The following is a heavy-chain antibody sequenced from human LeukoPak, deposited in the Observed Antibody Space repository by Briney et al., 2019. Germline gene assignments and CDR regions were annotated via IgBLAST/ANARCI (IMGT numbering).Heavy chain of an antibody. CDR1: GFTFDDYA. D-gene: IGHD1-26*01. J-gene: IGHJ4*02. CDR2: ISWNSGSI. V-gene: IGHV3-9*01. Sequence: GRSLRLSCVASGFTFDDYAMHWVRQAPGKGLEWVSGISWNSGSIGYADSVKGRFTISRDNAKNSLYLQMNSLRAEDTALYYCAKAVGALDYWGQGTLVTVSS. CDR3: AKAVGALDY.